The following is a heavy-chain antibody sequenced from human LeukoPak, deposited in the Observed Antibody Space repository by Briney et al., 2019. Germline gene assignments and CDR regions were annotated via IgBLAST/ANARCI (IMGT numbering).Heavy chain of an antibody. V-gene: IGHV3-30*01. Sequence: GRSLRLSCAASGFTFSSYAMHWVRQAPGKGLEWVAVISYDGSNKYYADSVKGRFTISRDNSKNTLYLQMNSLRAEDTAVYYCAGEKFDIWGQGTMVTVSS. CDR2: ISYDGSNK. CDR3: AGEKFDI. CDR1: GFTFSSYA. J-gene: IGHJ3*02.